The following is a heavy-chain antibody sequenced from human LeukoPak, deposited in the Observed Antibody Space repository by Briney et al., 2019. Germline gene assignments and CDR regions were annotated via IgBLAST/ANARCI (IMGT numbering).Heavy chain of an antibody. CDR3: TRESGSYHRNDY. Sequence: ASVKVSCKASGYIFSNFFSSYGITWVRQAPGQGLEWMGRINPNNGATNYAQKLQGRVTITGDTSISTAYMELSSLRSDDTAVYYCTRESGSYHRNDYWGQGTLVTVSS. CDR2: INPNNGAT. CDR1: GYIFSNFF. V-gene: IGHV1-2*06. J-gene: IGHJ4*02. D-gene: IGHD1-26*01.